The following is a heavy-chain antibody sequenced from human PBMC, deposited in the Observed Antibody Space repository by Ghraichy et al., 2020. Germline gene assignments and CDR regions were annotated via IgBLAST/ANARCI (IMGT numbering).Heavy chain of an antibody. V-gene: IGHV1-2*04. J-gene: IGHJ4*02. CDR2: INPNSGGT. CDR1: GYTFTGYY. Sequence: AAVKVSCKASGYTFTGYYMHWVRQAPGQGLEWMGWINPNSGGTNYEQKFQGWVTMTRDTSISTAYMELSRLRSDDTAVYYCARDQDSSGWGLGWGPYDYWGQGTLVTVSS. D-gene: IGHD6-19*01. CDR3: ARDQDSSGWGLGWGPYDY.